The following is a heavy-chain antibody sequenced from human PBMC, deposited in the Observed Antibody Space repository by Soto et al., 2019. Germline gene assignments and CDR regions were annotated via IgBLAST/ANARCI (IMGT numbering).Heavy chain of an antibody. V-gene: IGHV3-74*01. CDR1: GYTFSSHW. Sequence: EVQLVESGGGLVRPGGSLRLSCVASGYTFSSHWIHWVRQAPGQGPVGVSRTNMDWSVTDYADSVKGRFTMSRDNAKNMVYLEMSSLTAEDTAVYYCARPRSMSSSGFDIWGQGTMVTVSS. CDR2: TNMDWSVT. D-gene: IGHD6-19*01. J-gene: IGHJ3*02. CDR3: ARPRSMSSSGFDI.